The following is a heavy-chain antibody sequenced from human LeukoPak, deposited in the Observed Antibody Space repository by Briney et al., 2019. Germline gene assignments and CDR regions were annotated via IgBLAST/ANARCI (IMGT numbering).Heavy chain of an antibody. D-gene: IGHD3-16*01. Sequence: ASVKVSCKASGYTFSDHYMHWMRQAPGQGPEWMGWINPNSGGTNFAQKFQGRMTMTRDTSISTTYLDLSSLRSDGTAVYYCARVAKLGARFGWYFDLWGRGTLVTVSS. CDR3: ARVAKLGARFGWYFDL. CDR2: INPNSGGT. V-gene: IGHV1-2*02. J-gene: IGHJ2*01. CDR1: GYTFSDHY.